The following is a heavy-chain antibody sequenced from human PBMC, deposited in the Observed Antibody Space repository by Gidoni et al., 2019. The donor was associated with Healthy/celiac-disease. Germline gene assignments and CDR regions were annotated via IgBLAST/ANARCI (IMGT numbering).Heavy chain of an antibody. V-gene: IGHV1-69*09. CDR3: ARDLHRPAYDSSGHAGDY. D-gene: IGHD3-22*01. CDR2: IIPILGIA. Sequence: QVQLVQSGAEVKKPGSSVKVYCKAAGGTFSSYASSWVRQAPGQGLEWMGRIIPILGIATYAQKFQGRVTIPADKSTSTASMALSSLRSEDTAVYYCARDLHRPAYDSSGHAGDYWGQGTLVTVSS. CDR1: GGTFSSYA. J-gene: IGHJ4*02.